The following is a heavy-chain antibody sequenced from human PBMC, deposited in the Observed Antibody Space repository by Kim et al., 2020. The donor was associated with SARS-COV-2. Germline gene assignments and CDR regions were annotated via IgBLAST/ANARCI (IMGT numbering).Heavy chain of an antibody. CDR2: IVVGSGNT. J-gene: IGHJ5*02. D-gene: IGHD3-10*01. CDR1: GFTFTSSA. V-gene: IGHV1-58*01. Sequence: SVKVSCKASGFTFTSSAVQWVRQARGQRLEWIGWIVVGSGNTNYAQKFQERVTITRDMSTSTAYMELSSLRSEDTAVYYCAADSETVYYGSGSYSPGWFDPWGQGTLVTVSS. CDR3: AADSETVYYGSGSYSPGWFDP.